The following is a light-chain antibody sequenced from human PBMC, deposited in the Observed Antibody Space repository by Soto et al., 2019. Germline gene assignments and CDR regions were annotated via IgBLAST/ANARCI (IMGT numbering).Light chain of an antibody. CDR1: QTITSY. V-gene: IGKV1-39*01. J-gene: IGKJ1*01. CDR3: HQTYSIPWT. CDR2: AAS. Sequence: DIQMTQSPSSLSASVGDRVTITCRASQTITSYLNWYQQKPGKAPKSLISAASSLQTGVPSRFSGTGSGTDFTLTISSLQPEDFATYYCHQTYSIPWTFGQGTKVEIK.